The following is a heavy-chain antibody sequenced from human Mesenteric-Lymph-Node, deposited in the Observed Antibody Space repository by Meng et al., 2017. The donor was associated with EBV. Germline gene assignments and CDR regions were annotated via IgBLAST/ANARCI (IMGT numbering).Heavy chain of an antibody. CDR2: IFYGGYT. CDR3: ARMEFTYSWYFDL. J-gene: IGHJ2*01. D-gene: IGHD1-1*01. Sequence: VCGPGQGKPSDTLYLSFTVVGASIRSGGYYGKWNRQSTGKGLELIGYIFYGGYTYYNLSLKSRVTISVDVSKNQFSLKLTSVTAADTAVYYCARMEFTYSWYFDLWGRGTLVTVSS. CDR1: GASIRSGGYY. V-gene: IGHV4-30-4*01.